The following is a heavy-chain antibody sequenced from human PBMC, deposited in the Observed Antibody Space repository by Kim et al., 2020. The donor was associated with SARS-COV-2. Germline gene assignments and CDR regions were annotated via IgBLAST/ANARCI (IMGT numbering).Heavy chain of an antibody. Sequence: GGSLRLSCAASGFTFDDYAMHWVRQAPGKGLEWVSGISWNSGSICDADSVKGRFTISRDNAKNSLYLQMNSMRAEDTALYYCAKGIRGGYYYYGMDVWGQGTTVTVSS. V-gene: IGHV3-9*01. CDR1: GFTFDDYA. D-gene: IGHD3-16*01. CDR2: ISWNSGSI. J-gene: IGHJ6*02. CDR3: AKGIRGGYYYYGMDV.